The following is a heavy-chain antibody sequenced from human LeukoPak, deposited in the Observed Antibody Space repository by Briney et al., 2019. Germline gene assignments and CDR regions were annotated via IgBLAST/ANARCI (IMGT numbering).Heavy chain of an antibody. J-gene: IGHJ3*02. V-gene: IGHV3-21*01. Sequence: PGGSLRLSCAASGFTFSSYSMNWVRQAPGKGLEWVSSISSGSYIYYADSVRGRFTISRDNAKNSLYLQMNSLRAEDTAVYYCAKDQAVDYYAPVYAFDIWGQGTMVTVSS. CDR1: GFTFSSYS. CDR2: ISSGSYI. CDR3: AKDQAVDYYAPVYAFDI. D-gene: IGHD3-10*01.